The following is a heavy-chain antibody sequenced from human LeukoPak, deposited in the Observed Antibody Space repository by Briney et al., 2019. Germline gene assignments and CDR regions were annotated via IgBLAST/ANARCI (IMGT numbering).Heavy chain of an antibody. CDR3: ARGWELLDI. CDR1: GFTSSNYA. Sequence: GGSLRLSCAASGFTSSNYAMHWVRQAPGKGLEWVALISSDGSNEYYTDSVKGRFTISRGNSKNTLFLQMSSLRTEDAAVYYCARGWELLDIWGQGTMVTVSS. CDR2: ISSDGSNE. V-gene: IGHV3-30-3*01. D-gene: IGHD1-26*01. J-gene: IGHJ3*02.